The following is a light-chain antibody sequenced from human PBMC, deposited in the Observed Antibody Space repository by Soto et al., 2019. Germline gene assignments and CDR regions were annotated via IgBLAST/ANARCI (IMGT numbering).Light chain of an antibody. V-gene: IGKV1-9*01. J-gene: IGKJ5*01. CDR2: GAS. CDR3: QHLVSYST. CDR1: QGISSY. Sequence: DIQLTQSPSFLSASVGDRVTITCRASQGISSYLGWYQQKPGKAPQLLIYGASTLQSGVPSRFSGSGSGTEFTLTISSLQPADFATYYCQHLVSYSTFGLGTRLEIK.